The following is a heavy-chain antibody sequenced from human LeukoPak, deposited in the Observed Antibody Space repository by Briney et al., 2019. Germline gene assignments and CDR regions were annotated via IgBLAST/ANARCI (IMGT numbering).Heavy chain of an antibody. CDR3: ARVGPDCSSTSCYNYYMDV. Sequence: SQTLSLTCTVSGGSISSGSYYWSWIRQPAGKGLEWIGRIYTSGSTNYNPSLKSRVTISVDTSKNQFSLKLSSVTAADTAVYYCARVGPDCSSTSCYNYYMDVWGKGTTVTVSS. J-gene: IGHJ6*03. CDR1: GGSISSGSYY. CDR2: IYTSGST. V-gene: IGHV4-61*02. D-gene: IGHD2-2*01.